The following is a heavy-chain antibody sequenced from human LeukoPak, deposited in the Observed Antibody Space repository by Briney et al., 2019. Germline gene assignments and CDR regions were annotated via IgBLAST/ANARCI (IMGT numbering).Heavy chain of an antibody. CDR2: IYTSGST. D-gene: IGHD3-3*01. J-gene: IGHJ6*03. V-gene: IGHV4-4*09. CDR1: GGSISSYY. CDR3: ASTHSRGSPEDPYYDFWSGYYRGQEDYYYMDV. Sequence: SETLSLTCTVSGGSISSYYWSWIRQPPGKGLEWIGYIYTSGSTNYNPSLKSRVTISVDTSKNQFSLKLSSVTAADTAVYYCASTHSRGSPEDPYYDFWSGYYRGQEDYYYMDVWGKGTTVTVSS.